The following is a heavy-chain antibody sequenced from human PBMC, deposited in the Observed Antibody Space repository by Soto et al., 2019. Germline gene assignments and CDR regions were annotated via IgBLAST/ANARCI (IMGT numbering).Heavy chain of an antibody. J-gene: IGHJ4*02. CDR3: AKSPRGEMATD. CDR1: GYTFINYH. V-gene: IGHV1-18*01. CDR2: INTYNGMT. D-gene: IGHD5-12*01. Sequence: QVQLVQSGGEVKKPGASVTVSCKASGYTFINYHITCVRQAPGQGLEWMAWINTYNGMTDYAQRFQGRVTMTRDTSTSTAYMELMILGSDDTAVYFCAKSPRGEMATDWGQGTLVTVSS.